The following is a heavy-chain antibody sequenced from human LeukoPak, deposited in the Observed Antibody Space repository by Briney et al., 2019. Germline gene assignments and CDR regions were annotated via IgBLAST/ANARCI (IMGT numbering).Heavy chain of an antibody. CDR2: INSDGSSI. CDR1: GFTSSSYW. D-gene: IGHD6-19*01. V-gene: IGHV3-74*01. CDR3: ATSDWYAAFHI. J-gene: IGHJ3*02. Sequence: PGGSLRLSCAASGFTSSSYWMHWVRQAPGKGLVWVSRINSDGSSITCADSVKGRFTISRDNAMNTLYLQLNSLRAEDTAVYYCATSDWYAAFHIWGQGTMVTVSS.